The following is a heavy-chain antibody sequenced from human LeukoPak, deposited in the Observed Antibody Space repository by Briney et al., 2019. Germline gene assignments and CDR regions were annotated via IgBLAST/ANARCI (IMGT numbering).Heavy chain of an antibody. CDR3: ARRYYYDSSGYHYYFDY. CDR1: VYTFTLHY. V-gene: IGHV1-2*02. D-gene: IGHD3-22*01. J-gene: IGHJ4*02. Sequence: GASVTVSFTPSVYTFTLHYMHWVRQAPGQGLEWMGWINPGSGGAKYAQKFQGSVTMTRDTSITTAYMELSSLRSDDTAVYYCARRYYYDSSGYHYYFDYWGQGTLVTVSS. CDR2: INPGSGGA.